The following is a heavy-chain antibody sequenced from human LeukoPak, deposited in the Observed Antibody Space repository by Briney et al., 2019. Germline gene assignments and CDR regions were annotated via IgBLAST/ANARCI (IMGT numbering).Heavy chain of an antibody. CDR1: GFTFSSYS. Sequence: GGSLRLSCAASGFTFSSYSMNWVRQAPGKGLEWVSYISSSGSTIYYADSVKGRFTISRDNAKNSLYLQMNSLRAEDTAVYYCARNYFGSGLFDYWGQGTLVTVSS. CDR2: ISSSGSTI. D-gene: IGHD3-10*01. V-gene: IGHV3-48*04. CDR3: ARNYFGSGLFDY. J-gene: IGHJ4*02.